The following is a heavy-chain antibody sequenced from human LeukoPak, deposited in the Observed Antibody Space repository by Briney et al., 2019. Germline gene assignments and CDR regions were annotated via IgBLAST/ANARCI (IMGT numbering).Heavy chain of an antibody. J-gene: IGHJ4*02. Sequence: GASVKASCKASGYTFTSYAMHWVRQAPGQRLEWMGWINAGNGNTKYSQKFQGRVTITRDTSASTAYMELSSLRSEDTAVYYCARRVGYCSGGSCYGLDYWGQGTLVTVSS. D-gene: IGHD2-15*01. CDR2: INAGNGNT. CDR3: ARRVGYCSGGSCYGLDY. CDR1: GYTFTSYA. V-gene: IGHV1-3*01.